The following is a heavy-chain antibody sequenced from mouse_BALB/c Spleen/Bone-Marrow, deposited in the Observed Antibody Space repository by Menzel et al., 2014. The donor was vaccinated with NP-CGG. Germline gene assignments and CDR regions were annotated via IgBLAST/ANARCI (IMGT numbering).Heavy chain of an antibody. D-gene: IGHD2-10*02. J-gene: IGHJ3*01. CDR2: FYPGNSDT. V-gene: IGHV1-5*01. Sequence: EVKLMESGTVLARPGASVKMSCKASGYSFTSYWIHWVKQRPGQGLGWIGAFYPGNSDTTYNQKFKGKAKLTAVTSASTAYMELSSLTNEDSAVYYCTFLVKEDFAYWGQGTLVTVSA. CDR1: GYSFTSYW. CDR3: TFLVKEDFAY.